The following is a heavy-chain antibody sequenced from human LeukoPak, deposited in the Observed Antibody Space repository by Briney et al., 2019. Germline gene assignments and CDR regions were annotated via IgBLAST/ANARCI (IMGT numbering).Heavy chain of an antibody. J-gene: IGHJ6*02. Sequence: SVKVSCKSSGYTFSNYGVTWVRQAPGQGLEWMGGIIPIFGTANYAQKFQGRVTITADESTSTAYMELSSLRSEDTAVYYCARGSIRSNYGMDVWGQGTTVTVSS. V-gene: IGHV1-69*13. CDR2: IIPIFGTA. CDR1: GYTFSNYG. CDR3: ARGSIRSNYGMDV.